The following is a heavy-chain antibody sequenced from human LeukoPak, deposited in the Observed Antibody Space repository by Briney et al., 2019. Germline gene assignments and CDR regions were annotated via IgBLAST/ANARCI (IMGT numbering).Heavy chain of an antibody. J-gene: IGHJ4*02. CDR1: GFTFSSYW. Sequence: GGSLRLSCAASGFTFSSYWMSWVRQAPGKGLEGVANIKQDGSEKYYVDSVKGRFTISRDNAKNSLYLQMNSLRAEDTAVYYCARDKGVPAAAIDYWGQGTLVTVSS. CDR2: IKQDGSEK. V-gene: IGHV3-7*01. D-gene: IGHD2-2*01. CDR3: ARDKGVPAAAIDY.